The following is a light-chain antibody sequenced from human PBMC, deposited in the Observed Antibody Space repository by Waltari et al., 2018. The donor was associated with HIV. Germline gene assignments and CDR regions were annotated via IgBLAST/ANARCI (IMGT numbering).Light chain of an antibody. J-gene: IGKJ2*01. CDR1: QSISSW. CDR3: QRYNTYPYT. Sequence: DIQMTQSPSTLSASVGDRVTITCRASQSISSWLAWYQQKPGTAPKLLIYKASTLESGVPSRFSGSGSGTGFTLTISSLQPDDFATYYCQRYNTYPYTFGQGTKLE. V-gene: IGKV1-5*03. CDR2: KAS.